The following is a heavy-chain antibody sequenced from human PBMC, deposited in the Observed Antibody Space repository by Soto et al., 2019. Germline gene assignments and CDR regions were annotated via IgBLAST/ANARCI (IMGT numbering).Heavy chain of an antibody. J-gene: IGHJ5*02. V-gene: IGHV1-69*12. Sequence: QVQLVQSGAEVKKPGSSVKVSCKASGGTFSSYAISWVRQAPGQGLEWMGGIIPIFGTANYAQKFQGRVTITADESTSNAYKQLSSLRSEDTAVYHCAGITTGTKGWWFDPWGQGTLVNVSS. CDR3: AGITTGTKGWWFDP. CDR2: IIPIFGTA. D-gene: IGHD1-7*01. CDR1: GGTFSSYA.